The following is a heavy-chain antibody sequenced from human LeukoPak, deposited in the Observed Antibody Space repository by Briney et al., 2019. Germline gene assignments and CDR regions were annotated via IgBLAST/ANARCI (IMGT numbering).Heavy chain of an antibody. CDR3: AKDSCRSTSCYYMDV. V-gene: IGHV3-30*02. J-gene: IGHJ6*03. CDR1: GFTFSNYG. Sequence: GGSLRLSCAASGFTFSNYGIHWVRQAPGKGQEWVAFIRYDGTNKYYAESVKGRFTISRDNSKDTLYLQMNSLRTEDTTVYYCAKDSCRSTSCYYMDVWGKGTTVTVSS. CDR2: IRYDGTNK. D-gene: IGHD2-2*01.